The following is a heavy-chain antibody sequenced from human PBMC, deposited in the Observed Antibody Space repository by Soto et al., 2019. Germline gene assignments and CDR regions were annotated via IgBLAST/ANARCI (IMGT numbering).Heavy chain of an antibody. Sequence: EVQLVESGGGLVQPGGSLRLSCAASGFTFSSYWMSWVRQAPGKGLEWVAKIKQDGSEKYYVDSVKGRFIISRDNAKNSLYLQMNSLGAEDTAVYYCASASRYCSGGSCYPVDFWGQGTLVTVSS. D-gene: IGHD2-15*01. CDR2: IKQDGSEK. V-gene: IGHV3-7*01. CDR3: ASASRYCSGGSCYPVDF. CDR1: GFTFSSYW. J-gene: IGHJ4*02.